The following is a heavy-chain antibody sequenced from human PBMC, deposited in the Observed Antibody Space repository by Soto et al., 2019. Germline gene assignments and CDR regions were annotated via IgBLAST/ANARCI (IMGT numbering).Heavy chain of an antibody. CDR1: GYPLTGNY. J-gene: IGHJ4*02. D-gene: IGHD6-19*01. V-gene: IGHV1-46*03. CDR2: INPSGGTT. Sequence: QVQLVQSGAEVKKPGASVKVSCTASGYPLTGNYIHWVRQGPGEGLEWMGKINPSGGTTRYGQKFQGRVSMTRDTSTSTVYMEMSSLRSDDTAVYDCARGEPHSSGWNFDYWGQGTLVIVSP. CDR3: ARGEPHSSGWNFDY.